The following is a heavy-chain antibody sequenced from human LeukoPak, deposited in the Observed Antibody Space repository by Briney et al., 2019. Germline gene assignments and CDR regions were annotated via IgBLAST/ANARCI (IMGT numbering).Heavy chain of an antibody. Sequence: GESLRLSCAASGFTFSTYSMNWLRLAPGKGLEWVSSISPDSNYKYYVDSVKGRFTISRDNAKNSLYLQMNSLRAEDTAVYYCAREPFWSGYYSNLHFDYWGRGVLVTVSS. D-gene: IGHD3-3*01. CDR1: GFTFSTYS. V-gene: IGHV3-21*01. CDR3: AREPFWSGYYSNLHFDY. CDR2: ISPDSNYK. J-gene: IGHJ4*02.